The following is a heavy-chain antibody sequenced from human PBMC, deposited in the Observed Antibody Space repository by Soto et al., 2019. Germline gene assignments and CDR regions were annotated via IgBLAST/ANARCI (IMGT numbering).Heavy chain of an antibody. CDR3: ARRRIAAAGTVGWFDP. J-gene: IGHJ5*02. CDR2: INAGNGNT. CDR1: GYTFTSYA. Sequence: QVQLVQSGAEVKKPGASVKVSCKASGYTFTSYAMHWVRQAPGQRLEWMGWINAGNGNTKYSQKFQGRVTITRDTSASTAYMELSSLRSEDTAVYYCARRRIAAAGTVGWFDPWGQGTLVTVSS. V-gene: IGHV1-3*01. D-gene: IGHD6-13*01.